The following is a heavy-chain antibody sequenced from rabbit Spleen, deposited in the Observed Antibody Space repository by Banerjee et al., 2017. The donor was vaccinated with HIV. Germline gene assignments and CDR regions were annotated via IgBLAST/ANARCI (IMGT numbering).Heavy chain of an antibody. D-gene: IGHD6-1*01. V-gene: IGHV1S40*01. CDR1: GFSFSSSYY. CDR2: IAGSGSGFT. CDR3: ARSDGFESNLRLYL. J-gene: IGHJ3*01. Sequence: QSLEESGGGLVQPEGSLTLTCTASGFSFSSSYYMCWVRQAPGKGLEWISCIAGSGSGFTYSATWATGRFTCSKTSSTTVTLQMTSLTAADTATYFCARSDGFESNLRLYLWGPGTLVTVS.